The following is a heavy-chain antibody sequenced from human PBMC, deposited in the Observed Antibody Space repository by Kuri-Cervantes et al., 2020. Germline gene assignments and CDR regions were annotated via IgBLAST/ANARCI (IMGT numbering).Heavy chain of an antibody. Sequence: GGSLRLSCAASGFTFRNSDIHWVRQAPGKGLEWVAFIRSDGSIEFYVDSVKGRFTISRDNSKNILYLQMNSLRPEDTAVYYCASPTWGQIFWGQGTLVTVSS. CDR2: IRSDGSIE. V-gene: IGHV3-30*02. CDR1: GFTFRNSD. D-gene: IGHD1-26*01. J-gene: IGHJ4*02. CDR3: ASPTWGQIF.